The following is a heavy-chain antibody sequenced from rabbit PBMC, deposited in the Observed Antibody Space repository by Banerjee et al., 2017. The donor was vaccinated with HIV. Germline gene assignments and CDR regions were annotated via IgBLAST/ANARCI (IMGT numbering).Heavy chain of an antibody. CDR3: ANYAGSSLYTPFNL. CDR2: IYTSGGST. CDR1: GFSFSSSYY. D-gene: IGHD8-1*01. J-gene: IGHJ4*01. V-gene: IGHV1S40*01. Sequence: QSLEESGGDLVKPGASLTLTCTASGFSFSSSYYMCWVRQAPGKGLEWIACIYTSGGSTYYASWAKGRFTISKTSSTTVTLQMTSLTAADTATYFCANYAGSSLYTPFNLWGQGTLVTVS.